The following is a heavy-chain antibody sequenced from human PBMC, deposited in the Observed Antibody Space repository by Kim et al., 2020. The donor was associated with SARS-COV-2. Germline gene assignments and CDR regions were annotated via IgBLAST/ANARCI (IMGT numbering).Heavy chain of an antibody. D-gene: IGHD3-10*01. CDR1: GFTVSSNY. J-gene: IGHJ6*02. CDR3: ARAGVWFGELLHDYYYYYGMDV. Sequence: GGSLRLSCAASGFTVSSNYMSWVRQAPGKGLEWVSVIYSGGSTYYADSVKGRFTISRDNSKNTLYLQMNSLRAEDTAVYYCARAGVWFGELLHDYYYYYGMDVWGQGTTVTVSS. V-gene: IGHV3-53*01. CDR2: IYSGGST.